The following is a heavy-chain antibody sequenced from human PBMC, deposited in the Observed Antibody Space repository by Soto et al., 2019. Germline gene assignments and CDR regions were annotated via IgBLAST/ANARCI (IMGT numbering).Heavy chain of an antibody. Sequence: GGSLRLSCVGSGITVSSNYMSWVRQAPGKGLEWVSAISGSGGSTYYADSVKGRFTISRDNSKNTLYLQMNSLRAEDTAVYYCARGPVTSKWELDYWGQGTLVTVSS. CDR1: GITVSSNY. CDR2: ISGSGGST. D-gene: IGHD1-26*01. J-gene: IGHJ4*02. CDR3: ARGPVTSKWELDY. V-gene: IGHV3-23*01.